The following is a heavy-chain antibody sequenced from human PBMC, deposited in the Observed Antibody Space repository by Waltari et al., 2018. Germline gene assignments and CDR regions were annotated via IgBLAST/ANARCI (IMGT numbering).Heavy chain of an antibody. Sequence: QVQLQESGPGLVTPSGTLSLTCAVSGFSISSSNWWSWVRQPPGKGLEWLGEIHPSGTTNYNPSLKSRVTISVDNSKNQFSLKLSSVTAADTAVYYCARDRGLRGGYDSWGQGTLVTVSS. J-gene: IGHJ5*02. CDR2: IHPSGTT. CDR1: GFSISSSNW. D-gene: IGHD5-12*01. CDR3: ARDRGLRGGYDS. V-gene: IGHV4-4*02.